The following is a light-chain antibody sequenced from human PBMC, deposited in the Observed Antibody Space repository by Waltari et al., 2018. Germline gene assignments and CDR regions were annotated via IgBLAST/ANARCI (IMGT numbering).Light chain of an antibody. J-gene: IGKJ2*01. CDR1: QSVSTN. V-gene: IGKV3-15*01. CDR2: GAS. Sequence: EIVMTQSPATLSVSPGERATLTCRASQSVSTNLAWYQQKPGQAPRLLIYGASTRATGIPARFSGGGSGTEFTLTISSLQSEDFAVYYCQQYKDWPPMYTFGQGTKLDI. CDR3: QQYKDWPPMYT.